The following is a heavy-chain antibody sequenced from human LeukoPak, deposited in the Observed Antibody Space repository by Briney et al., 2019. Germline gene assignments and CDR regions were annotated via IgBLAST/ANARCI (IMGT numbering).Heavy chain of an antibody. CDR1: GGSISSYY. CDR3: ARGTLAVARGNWFDP. CDR2: IYTSGST. D-gene: IGHD6-19*01. V-gene: IGHV4-4*07. J-gene: IGHJ5*02. Sequence: PSETLSLTCTVSGGSISSYYWSWIRQPAGKGLEWIGRIYTSGSTNYNPSLKSRVTMSVDTSKNQFSLKLSSVTAADTAVYYCARGTLAVARGNWFDPWSQGTLVTVSS.